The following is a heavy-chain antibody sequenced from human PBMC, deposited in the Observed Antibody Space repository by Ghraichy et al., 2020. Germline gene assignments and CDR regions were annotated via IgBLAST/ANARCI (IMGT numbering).Heavy chain of an antibody. CDR1: GFTFSSYG. J-gene: IGHJ4*02. CDR2: IIGSGGST. V-gene: IGHV3-23*01. CDR3: AKGAGESGAVRRGVDY. D-gene: IGHD6-6*01. Sequence: GGSLRLSCAASGFTFSSYGMSWVRQAPGKGLEWVSAIIGSGGSTFYADSLKGRFTISRDNSKNTLYLQMNNLRVEDTAVYYCAKGAGESGAVRRGVDYWGQGTLVTVSS.